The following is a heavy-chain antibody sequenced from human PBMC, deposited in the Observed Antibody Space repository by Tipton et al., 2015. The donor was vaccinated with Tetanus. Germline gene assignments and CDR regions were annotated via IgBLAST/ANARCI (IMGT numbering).Heavy chain of an antibody. CDR3: ARWTAYGNAAFDI. D-gene: IGHD3/OR15-3a*01. CDR1: GASSTSGDYY. J-gene: IGHJ3*02. Sequence: TLSLTCTVSGASSTSGDYYWAWIRQPPGKGPEWIGSIYYTGSTYYNPSLKSRVTISEDTSKNQFSLKLSSVIAADTAMYYCARWTAYGNAAFDIWGQGKMVIVSS. CDR2: IYYTGST. V-gene: IGHV4-39*01.